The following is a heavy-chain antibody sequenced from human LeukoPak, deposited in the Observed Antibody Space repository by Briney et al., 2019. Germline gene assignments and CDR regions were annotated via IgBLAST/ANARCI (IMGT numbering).Heavy chain of an antibody. J-gene: IGHJ4*02. V-gene: IGHV3-21*01. CDR3: ARLGIVGAVFDY. D-gene: IGHD1-26*01. Sequence: PGGSLRLSCAASGFTSSSYSMNWVRQAPGKGLEWVSSISSSSSYIYYADSVKGRFTISRDNAKNSLYLQMNSLRAEDTAVYYCARLGIVGAVFDYWGQGTLVTVSS. CDR2: ISSSSSYI. CDR1: GFTSSSYS.